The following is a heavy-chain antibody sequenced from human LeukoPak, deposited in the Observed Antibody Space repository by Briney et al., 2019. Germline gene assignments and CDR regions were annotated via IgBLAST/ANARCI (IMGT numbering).Heavy chain of an antibody. Sequence: PGGSRRLSCAASGFTFSSYGMSWVRQAPGKGLEWVSGIRSSGDSTYYADSVKGRFTISRDNAKNTLYLQMNSLRAEDTAVYYCARDGYRYYDSSGYYYFDYWGQGTLVTVSS. V-gene: IGHV3-23*01. CDR3: ARDGYRYYDSSGYYYFDY. CDR2: IRSSGDST. CDR1: GFTFSSYG. J-gene: IGHJ4*02. D-gene: IGHD3-22*01.